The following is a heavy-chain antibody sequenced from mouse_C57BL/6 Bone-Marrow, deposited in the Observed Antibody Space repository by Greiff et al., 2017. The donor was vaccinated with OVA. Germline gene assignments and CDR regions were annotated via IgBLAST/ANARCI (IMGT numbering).Heavy chain of an antibody. Sequence: VQLQQSGAELVKPGASVKISCKASGSAFSSYWMNWVKQRPGKGLEWIGQIYPVDGDTNYNGKFKGKATLTANKSSSTAYMQLSSLTSEDSAVYFCSRSGYYWFAYWGQGTLVTVSA. V-gene: IGHV1-80*01. CDR1: GSAFSSYW. CDR2: IYPVDGDT. D-gene: IGHD2-3*01. J-gene: IGHJ3*01. CDR3: SRSGYYWFAY.